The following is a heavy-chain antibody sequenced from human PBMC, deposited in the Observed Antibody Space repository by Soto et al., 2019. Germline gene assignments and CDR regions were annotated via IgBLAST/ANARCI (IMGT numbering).Heavy chain of an antibody. D-gene: IGHD6-19*01. Sequence: LRLSCAASGFTFSNYEMNWVRQAPGKGLEWVSYISSSGGTIYYADSVKGRFTISRDNAKNSLYLQMNSLRAENTAVYYCAREGSSGWPSRGFDYWGQGTLVTVSS. J-gene: IGHJ4*02. CDR1: GFTFSNYE. CDR3: AREGSSGWPSRGFDY. CDR2: ISSSGGTI. V-gene: IGHV3-48*03.